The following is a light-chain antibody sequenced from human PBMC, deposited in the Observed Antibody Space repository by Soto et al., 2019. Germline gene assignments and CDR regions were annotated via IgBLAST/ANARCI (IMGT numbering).Light chain of an antibody. CDR3: QQYGRSPCT. CDR1: QSVSSN. V-gene: IGKV3-20*01. CDR2: GAS. Sequence: EIVVTQSPATLSVSPGERATLSCRASQSVSSNLAWYQQKPGQAPRLLIYGASSRATGIPDRFSGSGSGTDFTLTISRLEPEDFAVYYCQQYGRSPCTFGQGTKVDI. J-gene: IGKJ1*01.